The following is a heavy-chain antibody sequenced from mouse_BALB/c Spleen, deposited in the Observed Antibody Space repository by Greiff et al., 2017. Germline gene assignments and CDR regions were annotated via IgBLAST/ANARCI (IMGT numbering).Heavy chain of an antibody. D-gene: IGHD1-1*01. Sequence: DVHLVESGGGLVKPGGSLKLSCAASGFTFSSYAMSWVRQTPEKRLEWVASISSGGSTYYPDSVKGRFTISRDNARNILYLQMSSLRSEDTAMYYCARDYYGSSSAWFAYWGQGTLVTVSA. CDR1: GFTFSSYA. CDR2: ISSGGST. V-gene: IGHV5-6-5*01. CDR3: ARDYYGSSSAWFAY. J-gene: IGHJ3*01.